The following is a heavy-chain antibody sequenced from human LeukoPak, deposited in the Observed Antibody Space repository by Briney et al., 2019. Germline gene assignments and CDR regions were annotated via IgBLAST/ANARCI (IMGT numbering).Heavy chain of an antibody. CDR3: ANGRDYGDLGKFDY. CDR1: GFTFRNYA. V-gene: IGHV3-23*01. D-gene: IGHD4-17*01. CDR2: ISDSAAGA. Sequence: PGVSLRLSCAASGFTFRNYAMSWVRQAPEKGLEWVSAISDSAAGAYFADSVKGGFTISRDNSKNTLYLQMNSLRAEDTAVYYCANGRDYGDLGKFDYWGQGARVTVSS. J-gene: IGHJ4*02.